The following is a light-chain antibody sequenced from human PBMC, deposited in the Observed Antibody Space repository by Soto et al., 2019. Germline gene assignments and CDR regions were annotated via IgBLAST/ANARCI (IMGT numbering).Light chain of an antibody. CDR3: TAWDDSLSVHV. CDR2: TND. CDR1: SFNIGSYY. J-gene: IGLJ1*01. V-gene: IGLV1-47*02. Sequence: QSVLTQPPSASGTPGQRVTISCSGSSFNIGSYYVYWYQQLPGTAPKLLIYTNDQRPSGVPDRFSGSKSGTSASLAISGLRSEDEADYYCTAWDDSLSVHVFGTGTKLTVL.